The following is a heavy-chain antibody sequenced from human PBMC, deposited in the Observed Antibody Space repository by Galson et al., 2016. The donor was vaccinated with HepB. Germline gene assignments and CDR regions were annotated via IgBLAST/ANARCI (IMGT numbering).Heavy chain of an antibody. Sequence: QSGAEVKKSGESLTISCQVSGYTFTNQWIAWVRQMPGKGLEWMGIIYPGDSDFRYSPSFQGQVTISADKSISTAYLQWSSLKASDTAIYYCARLVRPSSRDYYYGMDVWGQGTTVTVSS. CDR2: IYPGDSDF. CDR3: ARLVRPSSRDYYYGMDV. D-gene: IGHD3-10*02. J-gene: IGHJ6*02. CDR1: GYTFTNQW. V-gene: IGHV5-51*03.